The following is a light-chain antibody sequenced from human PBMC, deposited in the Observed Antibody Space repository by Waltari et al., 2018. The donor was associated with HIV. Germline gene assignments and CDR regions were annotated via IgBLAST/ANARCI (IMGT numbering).Light chain of an antibody. CDR2: WSS. CDR3: QQYYSTPQT. Sequence: DIVMTQSPDSLAVSLGERATINGKSSQSVLVHSNVKNNLAWYQQKFGQPPKLLFYWSSDRQSGVPDRFSASGSGTDFTLTISSLQAEDVALYYCQQYYSTPQTFGQGTRVEIK. J-gene: IGKJ1*01. V-gene: IGKV4-1*01. CDR1: QSVLVHSNVKNN.